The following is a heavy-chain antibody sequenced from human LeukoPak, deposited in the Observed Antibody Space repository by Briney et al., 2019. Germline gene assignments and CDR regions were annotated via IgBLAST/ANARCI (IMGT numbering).Heavy chain of an antibody. Sequence: SETLSLTCAVSGGSISSGGYSWSWIRQPPGKGLEWIGYIYHSGSTYYNPSLKSRVTISVDRSKNQFSLKLSSVTAADTAVYYCARVESPDSSGYIFKFDPWGQGTLVTVSS. V-gene: IGHV4-30-2*01. J-gene: IGHJ5*02. CDR2: IYHSGST. CDR3: ARVESPDSSGYIFKFDP. CDR1: GGSISSGGYS. D-gene: IGHD3-22*01.